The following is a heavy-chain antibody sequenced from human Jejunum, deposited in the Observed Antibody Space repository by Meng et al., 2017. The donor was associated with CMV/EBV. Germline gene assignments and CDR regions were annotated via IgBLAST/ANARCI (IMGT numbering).Heavy chain of an antibody. V-gene: IGHV3-72*01. J-gene: IGHJ4*02. D-gene: IGHD3-10*01. CDR1: GVTFSAHS. Sequence: SGVTFSAHSMAWFRQAPGKGREWFAGSRVKVSNYPTEQAASVKGRFTISRDDLENSLYLQMNSLKTEDTAVYYCARDSMKGGGFDYWGQGTLVTVSS. CDR3: ARDSMKGGGFDY. CDR2: SRVKVSNYPT.